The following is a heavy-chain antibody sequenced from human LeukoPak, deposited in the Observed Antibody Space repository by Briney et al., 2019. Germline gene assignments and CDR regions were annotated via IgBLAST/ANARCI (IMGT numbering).Heavy chain of an antibody. CDR2: INAGNGNT. Sequence: EASVKVSCKASGYTFTSYAMPWVRQAPGQRLGWMGWINAGNGNTKYSQKFQGRVTITRDTSASTAYMELSSLRSEDTAVYYCARAPPVSGYDFFDYWGQGTLVTVSS. CDR1: GYTFTSYA. J-gene: IGHJ4*02. V-gene: IGHV1-3*01. CDR3: ARAPPVSGYDFFDY. D-gene: IGHD5-12*01.